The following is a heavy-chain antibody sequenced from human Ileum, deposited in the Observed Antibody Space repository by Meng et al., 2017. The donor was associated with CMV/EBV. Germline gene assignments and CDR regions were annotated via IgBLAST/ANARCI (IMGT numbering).Heavy chain of an antibody. Sequence: SETLSLTCTVSGDSVNNNKWWSWVRQPPGKGLEWIGEIDPSESATYNPSLKSRVTISVDKSKNQLSLEVRSVTAADTAVYFCARNGYYNIDQWGQGTLVTSPQ. J-gene: IGHJ4*02. CDR1: GDSVNNNKW. D-gene: IGHD3-22*01. CDR3: ARNGYYNIDQ. CDR2: IDPSESA. V-gene: IGHV4-4*02.